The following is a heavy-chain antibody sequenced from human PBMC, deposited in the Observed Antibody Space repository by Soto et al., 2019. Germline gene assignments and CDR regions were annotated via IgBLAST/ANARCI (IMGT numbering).Heavy chain of an antibody. V-gene: IGHV3-53*01. CDR1: GFTVSSNY. J-gene: IGHJ6*02. CDR3: ARDQGYCSSTSCYYYGMDV. D-gene: IGHD2-2*01. Sequence: PGGSLRLSCAASGFTVSSNYMSWVRQAPGKGLEWVSVIYSGGSTYYADSVKGRFTISRDNSKNTLYLQMNSLRAEDTAVYYCARDQGYCSSTSCYYYGMDVWGQGTTVTVSS. CDR2: IYSGGST.